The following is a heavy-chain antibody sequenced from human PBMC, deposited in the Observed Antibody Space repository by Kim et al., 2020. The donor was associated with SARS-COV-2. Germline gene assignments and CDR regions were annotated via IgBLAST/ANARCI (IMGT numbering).Heavy chain of an antibody. J-gene: IGHJ6*02. CDR2: IYPGDSDT. CDR3: ARRTEESWYGYSYYGMDV. CDR1: GYSFTSYW. V-gene: IGHV5-51*01. D-gene: IGHD6-13*01. Sequence: GESLKISCKGSGYSFTSYWIGWVRQMPGKGLEWMGIIYPGDSDTRYSPSFQGQVTISADKSTSTAYLQWSSLKASDTAMYYCARRTEESWYGYSYYGMDVWGQGTTVTVSS.